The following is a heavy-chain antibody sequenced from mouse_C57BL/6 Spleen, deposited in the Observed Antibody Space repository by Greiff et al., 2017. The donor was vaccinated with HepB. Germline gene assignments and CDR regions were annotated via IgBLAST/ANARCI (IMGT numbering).Heavy chain of an antibody. Sequence: QVHVKQPGTELVKPGASVKLSCKASGYTFTSYWMHWVKQRPGQGLEWIGNINPSNGGTNYNEKFKSKATLTVDKSSSTAYMQLSSLPSEDSAVYYCARSGTAHRFAYWGQGTLVTVSA. D-gene: IGHD3-2*02. CDR1: GYTFTSYW. J-gene: IGHJ3*01. CDR3: ARSGTAHRFAY. CDR2: INPSNGGT. V-gene: IGHV1-53*01.